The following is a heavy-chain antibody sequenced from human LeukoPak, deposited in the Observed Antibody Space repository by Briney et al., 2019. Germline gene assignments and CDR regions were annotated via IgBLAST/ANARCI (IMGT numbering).Heavy chain of an antibody. J-gene: IGHJ4*02. CDR1: GFTFDDYA. CDR2: ISWNSGSI. V-gene: IGHV3-9*01. CDR3: ARSCGSTSCYSDY. D-gene: IGHD2-2*02. Sequence: PGGSLRLSCAASGFTFDDYAMHWVRQAPGKGLEWVSGISWNSGSIGYADSVKGRFTISRDNAKNSLYLQMNSLRAEDTAVYYCARSCGSTSCYSDYWGQGTLVTVSS.